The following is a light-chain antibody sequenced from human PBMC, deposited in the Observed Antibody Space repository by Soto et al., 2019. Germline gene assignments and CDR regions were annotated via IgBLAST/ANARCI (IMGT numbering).Light chain of an antibody. CDR3: QQYNSYLWT. Sequence: DIQMTQSPSTLSASVGDRVTITCRASQSISSWLAWYQQKPGKAPKLLIYKASSLESGVPSRFSGSGSGIEFTLTISSLQPDDFATYYCQQYNSYLWTFGQGTKVDIK. CDR1: QSISSW. CDR2: KAS. J-gene: IGKJ1*01. V-gene: IGKV1-5*03.